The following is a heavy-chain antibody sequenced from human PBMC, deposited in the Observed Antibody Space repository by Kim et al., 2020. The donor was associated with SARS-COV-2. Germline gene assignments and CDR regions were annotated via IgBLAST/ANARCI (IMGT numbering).Heavy chain of an antibody. J-gene: IGHJ4*02. V-gene: IGHV3-30*18. Sequence: GGSLRLSCVASGFTFSSYGMHWVRQAPGKGLEWVAVISYDGSYKHYADSVKGRFTISRDHTKSTLYLQMNSLRDEETAVYYCAKATIFGVVYPDLWGQGTLVSVPS. CDR3: AKATIFGVVYPDL. CDR2: ISYDGSYK. D-gene: IGHD3-3*01. CDR1: GFTFSSYG.